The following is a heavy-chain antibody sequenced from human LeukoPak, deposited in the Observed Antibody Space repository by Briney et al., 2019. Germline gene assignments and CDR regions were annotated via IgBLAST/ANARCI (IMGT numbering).Heavy chain of an antibody. CDR3: ARKYYYDTSGLGEFDY. Sequence: SETLSLTCTVSGYSISSGYYWGWIRQPPGKGLEWIGTIYHSGSTYYNPSLKSRVTISLDMSKNHISLKLNSVTAADTAVYYCARKYYYDTSGLGEFDYWGQGTLVTVSS. CDR1: GYSISSGYY. D-gene: IGHD3-22*01. CDR2: IYHSGST. V-gene: IGHV4-38-2*02. J-gene: IGHJ4*02.